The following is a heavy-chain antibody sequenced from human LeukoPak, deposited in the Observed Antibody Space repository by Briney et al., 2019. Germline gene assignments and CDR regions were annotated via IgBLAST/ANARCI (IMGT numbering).Heavy chain of an antibody. CDR1: GFTFSSYW. D-gene: IGHD3-16*02. CDR2: INSDGSST. J-gene: IGHJ4*02. CDR3: ARGSDDYVWGSYRPYYYFDY. Sequence: GGSLKLSCAASGFTFSSYWMHWVRQAPGKGLVWVSRINSDGSSTSYADSVKGRFTISRDNAKNTLYLQTNSLRAEDTAVYYCARGSDDYVWGSYRPYYYFDYWGQGTLVTVSS. V-gene: IGHV3-74*01.